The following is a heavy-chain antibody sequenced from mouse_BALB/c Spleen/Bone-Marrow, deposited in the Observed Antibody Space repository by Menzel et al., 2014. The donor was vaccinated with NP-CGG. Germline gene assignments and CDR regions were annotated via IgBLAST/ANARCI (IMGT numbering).Heavy chain of an antibody. D-gene: IGHD1-1*01. V-gene: IGHV1S81*02. CDR2: SNPSSGGS. CDR3: TRSNYGYWYFDV. Sequence: LQESGAELVKPGASVKLSCKASGYTFSNYYMYWVKQRPGQGLEWIGESNPSSGGSNFNEKFKSKATLTVDKSSSTAYMQLSSLTSEDSAVYYCTRSNYGYWYFDVWGAGTTVTVSS. J-gene: IGHJ1*01. CDR1: GYTFSNYY.